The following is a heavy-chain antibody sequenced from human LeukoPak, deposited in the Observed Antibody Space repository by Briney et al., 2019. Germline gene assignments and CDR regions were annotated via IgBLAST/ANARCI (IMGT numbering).Heavy chain of an antibody. CDR2: IKQDGSEK. V-gene: IGHV3-7*01. CDR1: GFTFSSYW. Sequence: GGSLRLSCAASGFTFSSYWMSWVRQAPGKGLEWVANIKQDGSEKYYVDSVKGRFTISRDNAKNSLYLQMNSLRAEDTAVYYCARALRFYYYYYYMDVWGKGTTVTVSS. D-gene: IGHD3-3*01. J-gene: IGHJ6*03. CDR3: ARALRFYYYYYYMDV.